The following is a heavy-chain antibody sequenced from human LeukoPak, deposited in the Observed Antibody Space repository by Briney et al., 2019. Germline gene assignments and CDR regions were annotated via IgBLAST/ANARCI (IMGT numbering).Heavy chain of an antibody. Sequence: GGSLRLSCAASGFTFSTYGIHWVRQAPGKGLEWVAFIRYDGSNKYYADSVKGRFTISRDNSKNTLYLQMNSLRAEDTAVYYCAKDGPNYYFYYYMDVWGKGTTVTVSS. J-gene: IGHJ6*03. CDR3: AKDGPNYYFYYYMDV. CDR1: GFTFSTYG. V-gene: IGHV3-30*02. CDR2: IRYDGSNK.